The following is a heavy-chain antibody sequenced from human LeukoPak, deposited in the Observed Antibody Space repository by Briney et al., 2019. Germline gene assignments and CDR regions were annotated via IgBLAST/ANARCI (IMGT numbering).Heavy chain of an antibody. J-gene: IGHJ5*02. D-gene: IGHD2-2*01. CDR1: GYTFTSYG. CDR2: ISAYNGNT. V-gene: IGHV1-18*01. Sequence: ASVKVSCKASGYTFTSYGISWVRQAPGQGLEWMGWISAYNGNTNYAQKLQGRVTMTTDTSTSTAYMELRSLRSDDTAVYYCARVYCSSTSCYGYLWFDHWGQGTLVTVSS. CDR3: ARVYCSSTSCYGYLWFDH.